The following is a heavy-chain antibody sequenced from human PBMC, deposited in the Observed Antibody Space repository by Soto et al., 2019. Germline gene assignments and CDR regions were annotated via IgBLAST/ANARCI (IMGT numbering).Heavy chain of an antibody. CDR2: IITYNGNT. CDR1: GYTFSSYA. J-gene: IGHJ4*02. D-gene: IGHD1-1*01. Sequence: QVQLVQSGAEVKKPGASVKVSCKASGYTFSSYAIGWVRQAPGQGLEWMGWIITYNGNTNYAQKLQSTVTLTTDNSTTTAYMALRSLRSDDTPVYYCARTGAPVDYWGQGTLVTVSS. V-gene: IGHV1-18*01. CDR3: ARTGAPVDY.